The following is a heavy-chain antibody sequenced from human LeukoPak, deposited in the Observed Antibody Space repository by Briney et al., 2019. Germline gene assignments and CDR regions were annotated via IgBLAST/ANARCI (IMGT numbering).Heavy chain of an antibody. Sequence: SVKLSCKASGGTFSSYAISWVRQAPGQGLEWMGRIIPIFGTANYAQKFQGRVTITTDESTSTAYMELSSLKYEDTAVYYCARGHYYYDSSGYYDPTDAFDIWGQGTMVTVSS. V-gene: IGHV1-69*05. CDR1: GGTFSSYA. CDR3: ARGHYYYDSSGYYDPTDAFDI. J-gene: IGHJ3*02. CDR2: IIPIFGTA. D-gene: IGHD3-22*01.